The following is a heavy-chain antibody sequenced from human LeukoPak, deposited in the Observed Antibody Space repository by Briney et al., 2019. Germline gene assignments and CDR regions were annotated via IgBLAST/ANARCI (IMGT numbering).Heavy chain of an antibody. D-gene: IGHD2-2*01. CDR1: GFTFSTYG. J-gene: IGHJ4*02. V-gene: IGHV3-33*01. CDR3: ARDQGCSSTNCYSLFFHY. Sequence: PGGSLRLSSAASGFTFSTYGMHWVRQAPGKGLEWVALIWYDGSNKYYADSVKGRFTISRDNSKNTLYLQMNSLRAEDTAVYYCARDQGCSSTNCYSLFFHYWGQGTLVTVSS. CDR2: IWYDGSNK.